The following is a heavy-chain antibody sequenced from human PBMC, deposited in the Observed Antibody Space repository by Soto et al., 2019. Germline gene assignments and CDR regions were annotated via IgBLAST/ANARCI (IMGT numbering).Heavy chain of an antibody. V-gene: IGHV3-23*01. CDR2: ISYGGGTT. Sequence: EVQLLESGGGLVQPGGSLRLSCAASEFTFSNYAMSWVRQAPGKGLEWVSAISYGGGTTYYADSVKGRFTISRDNSKNEPYLQMTSRRAEDTAVYYCAKIPGYYYDSTGYHFDYWGQGTLVTVSS. CDR1: EFTFSNYA. CDR3: AKIPGYYYDSTGYHFDY. D-gene: IGHD3-22*01. J-gene: IGHJ4*02.